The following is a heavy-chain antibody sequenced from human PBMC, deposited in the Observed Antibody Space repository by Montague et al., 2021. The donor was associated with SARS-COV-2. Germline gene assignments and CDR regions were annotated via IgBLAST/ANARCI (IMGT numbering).Heavy chain of an antibody. Sequence: SETLSLTCTVSGGSLSSSSYYWGWIRQPPGKGLEWVGSFFYSGSTYYNPSLKSRVTISVDTFKNQFSLKLSPVTAADTAVYYCARPQQQLAFDYRGQGALVSVSS. V-gene: IGHV4-39*01. CDR1: GGSLSSSSYY. CDR3: ARPQQQLAFDY. CDR2: FFYSGST. D-gene: IGHD6-13*01. J-gene: IGHJ4*02.